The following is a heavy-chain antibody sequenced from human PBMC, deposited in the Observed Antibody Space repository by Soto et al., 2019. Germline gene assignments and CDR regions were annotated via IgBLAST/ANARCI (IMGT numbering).Heavy chain of an antibody. CDR3: ARILWSSWTALQGFDP. Sequence: PGGSLRLSCAASGFAFSTCAMHWVRQAPGKGLEWVALISYDGSNKYYSTSLKTRLTISKDTSKNQVVLTMTNMDPVDTATYYCARILWSSWTALQGFDPWGQGTLVTVSS. V-gene: IGHV3-30*14. D-gene: IGHD6-13*01. J-gene: IGHJ5*02. CDR1: GFAFSTCA. CDR2: ISYDGSNK.